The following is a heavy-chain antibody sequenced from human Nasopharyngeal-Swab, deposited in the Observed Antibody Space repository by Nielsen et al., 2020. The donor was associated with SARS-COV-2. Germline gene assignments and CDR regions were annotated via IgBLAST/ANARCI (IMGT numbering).Heavy chain of an antibody. CDR3: ALYYYGSGNYDY. CDR1: GYTFTSYG. V-gene: IGHV1-18*04. Sequence: ASVTVSCKASGYTFTSYGISWVRQAPGQGLEWMGWISAYNGNTNYAQKLQGRVTMTTDTSTSTAYMELRSLRSDDTAVYYCALYYYGSGNYDYWGQGTLVTVSS. CDR2: ISAYNGNT. D-gene: IGHD3-10*01. J-gene: IGHJ4*02.